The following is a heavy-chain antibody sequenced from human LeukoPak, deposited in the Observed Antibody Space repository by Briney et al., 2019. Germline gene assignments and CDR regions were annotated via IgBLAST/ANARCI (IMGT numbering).Heavy chain of an antibody. CDR3: ARDSGGYGFDY. Sequence: GGSLRLSCAASGFTFSNYNMNWVRQAPGKGLEWVSYISSSSTIYYADSVKGRFTISRDNAKNSLYLQMNSLRAEDTAVYYCARDSGGYGFDYWGQGTLVTVSS. V-gene: IGHV3-48*01. J-gene: IGHJ4*02. CDR1: GFTFSNYN. D-gene: IGHD5-12*01. CDR2: ISSSSTI.